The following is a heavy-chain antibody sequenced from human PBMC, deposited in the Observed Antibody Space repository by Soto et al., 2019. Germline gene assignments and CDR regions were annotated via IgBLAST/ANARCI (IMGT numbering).Heavy chain of an antibody. Sequence: SVKVSCKASGGTFSSYAISWVRQAPGQGLEWMGGIIPIFGTANYAQKFQGRVTITADESTSTAYMELSSLRSEDTAVYYCARLDIVLVPAAIGSGDYYYYGMDVWGQGTTVTVSS. CDR3: ARLDIVLVPAAIGSGDYYYYGMDV. CDR1: GGTFSSYA. D-gene: IGHD2-2*03. J-gene: IGHJ6*02. V-gene: IGHV1-69*13. CDR2: IIPIFGTA.